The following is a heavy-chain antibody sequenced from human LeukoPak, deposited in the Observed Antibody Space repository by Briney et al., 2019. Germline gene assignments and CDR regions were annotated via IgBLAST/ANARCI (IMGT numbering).Heavy chain of an antibody. CDR1: GLTFSSYG. Sequence: GGSLRLSCAASGLTFSSYGMHWVRQAPGKGLEWVANIKEDGSQKYYVDSVRGRFTISRDNADNSLYLQMNSLTAEDTAVYYCVRYRREGLYYFDYWGQGTLVTVSS. CDR3: VRYRREGLYYFDY. CDR2: IKEDGSQK. J-gene: IGHJ4*02. V-gene: IGHV3-7*01.